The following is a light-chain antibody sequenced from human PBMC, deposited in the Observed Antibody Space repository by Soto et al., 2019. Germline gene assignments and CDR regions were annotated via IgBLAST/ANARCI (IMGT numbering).Light chain of an antibody. CDR3: QHYDTLPIT. V-gene: IGKV1-33*01. CDR2: DAS. J-gene: IGKJ5*01. CDR1: QDITSS. Sequence: DIQMTQSPSSLSASVGDRVTITCQASQDITSSLNWYQQRPGKAPKLLIYDASSLETGVPSRFSGSGSGTDFTFTISSLQPEDIATYYCQHYDTLPITFGQGTRLEI.